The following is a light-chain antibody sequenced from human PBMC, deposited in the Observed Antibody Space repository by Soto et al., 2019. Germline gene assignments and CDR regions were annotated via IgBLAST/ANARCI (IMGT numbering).Light chain of an antibody. CDR2: DAS. CDR1: QSVSRSS. Sequence: EIVLAQSPGTLSLSPGERATLSCRASQSVSRSSLAWYQQKPGQAPRLLMYDASSRATGIPDRFRGSGSGTDFTLTISRLEPEDFAVYYCQQYHSSTGTFGQGTRVEIK. J-gene: IGKJ1*01. V-gene: IGKV3-20*01. CDR3: QQYHSSTGT.